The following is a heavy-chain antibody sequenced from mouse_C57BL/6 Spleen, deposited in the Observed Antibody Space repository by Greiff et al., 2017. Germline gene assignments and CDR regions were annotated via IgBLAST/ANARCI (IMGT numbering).Heavy chain of an antibody. J-gene: IGHJ3*01. CDR3: ARDCYDEGAWFAY. CDR1: GYSITSGYD. D-gene: IGHD2-12*01. V-gene: IGHV3-1*01. CDR2: ISYSGST. Sequence: EVHLVESGPGMVKPSQSLSLTCTVTGYSITSGYDWHWIRHFPGNKLEWMGYISYSGSTNYNPSLKSRISITHDTSKNHFFLKLNSVTTEDTATYYCARDCYDEGAWFAYWGQGTLVTVSA.